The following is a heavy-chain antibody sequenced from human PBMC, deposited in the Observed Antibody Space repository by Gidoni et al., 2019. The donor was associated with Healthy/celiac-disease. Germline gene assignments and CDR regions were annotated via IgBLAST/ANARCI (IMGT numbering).Heavy chain of an antibody. CDR3: ARGPDFYDYVWGSYRYFDY. D-gene: IGHD3-16*02. Sequence: VQLFAPGRGLVKPGGSLSLSCAAVGFPFRSHWISWVRQAPGKGLEWVANIKQDGSEKYYVDSVKGRFTISRDNAKNSLYLQMNSLRAEDTAVYYCARGPDFYDYVWGSYRYFDYWGQGTLVNVSS. CDR1: GFPFRSHW. CDR2: IKQDGSEK. V-gene: IGHV3-7*01. J-gene: IGHJ4*02.